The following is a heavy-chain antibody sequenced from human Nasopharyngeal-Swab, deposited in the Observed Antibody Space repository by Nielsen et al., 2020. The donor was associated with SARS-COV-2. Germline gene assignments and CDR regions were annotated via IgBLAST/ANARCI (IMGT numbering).Heavy chain of an antibody. Sequence: SETLSLTCTVSGGSISSYYWSWIRQPPGKGLEWIGYIYYSGSTNYNPTLKSRVTISVDTSKNQFSLKLSSVTAADTAVYYCARRGDYGDSYWYFDLWGRGTLVTVSS. D-gene: IGHD4-17*01. V-gene: IGHV4-59*01. J-gene: IGHJ2*01. CDR3: ARRGDYGDSYWYFDL. CDR1: GGSISSYY. CDR2: IYYSGST.